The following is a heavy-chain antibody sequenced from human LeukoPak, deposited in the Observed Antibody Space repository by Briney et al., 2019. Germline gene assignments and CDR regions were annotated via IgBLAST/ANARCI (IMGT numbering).Heavy chain of an antibody. CDR3: ARRGGSGRAFDY. V-gene: IGHV4-39*01. CDR1: GASISDGTYY. CDR2: IYYTGST. J-gene: IGHJ4*02. Sequence: PSETLSHTCSVSGASISDGTYYWGWIRQPPGKGVEWLGSIYYTGSTYDNPSLKSRVTISVDTSKNQFSLKLSSVTAADTAVYYCARRGGSGRAFDYWGQGTLVTVSS. D-gene: IGHD1-26*01.